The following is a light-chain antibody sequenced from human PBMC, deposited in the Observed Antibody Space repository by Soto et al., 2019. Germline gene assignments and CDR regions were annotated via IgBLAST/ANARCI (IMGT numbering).Light chain of an antibody. CDR3: LQTYSSPPT. CDR2: PAS. CDR1: QTIYSY. J-gene: IGKJ1*01. Sequence: DIQMTQSPSSLSASVEDRVTITCRAGQTIYSYLSWYQQKPGTAPHLLIFPASTLPSGVPSRFSGSGSGTDFTLTITSLQPEDFATYFCLQTYSSPPTFGQGTKV. V-gene: IGKV1-39*01.